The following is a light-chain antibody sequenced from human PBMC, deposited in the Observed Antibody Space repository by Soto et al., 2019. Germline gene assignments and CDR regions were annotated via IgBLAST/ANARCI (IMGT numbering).Light chain of an antibody. Sequence: IQRTQSPSTRSGSVGDRVTITCRASQTISSGLAWYQQKPGKAPKRLIYAASSLQSGVPSRFSGSGSGTEFTLTISSLQPEDFATYYCLQHNSYPWTFGQGTKVDIK. V-gene: IGKV1-17*01. CDR1: QTISSG. CDR2: AAS. J-gene: IGKJ1*01. CDR3: LQHNSYPWT.